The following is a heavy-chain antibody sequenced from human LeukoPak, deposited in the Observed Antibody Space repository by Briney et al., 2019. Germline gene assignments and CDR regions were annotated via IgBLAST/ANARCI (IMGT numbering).Heavy chain of an antibody. CDR1: GGSISSGSYY. D-gene: IGHD6-13*01. V-gene: IGHV4-61*02. Sequence: SETLSLTCTVSGGSISSGSYYWSWIRQPARKGLEWIGRIYTSGSTNYNPSLKSRVTISVDTSKNQFSLKLSSVTAADTAVYYCARAYSSSWYGHPFDYWGQGTLVTVSS. CDR3: ARAYSSSWYGHPFDY. J-gene: IGHJ4*02. CDR2: IYTSGST.